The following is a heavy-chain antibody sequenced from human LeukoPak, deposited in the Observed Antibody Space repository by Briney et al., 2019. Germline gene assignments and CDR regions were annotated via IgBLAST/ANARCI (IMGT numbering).Heavy chain of an antibody. CDR2: IYPGDSDT. CDR3: ARQLNYASGSETNHDAFDI. Sequence: GESLKISCKGSGYSFTSYWIGWVRQMPGKGLEWMGIIYPGDSDTRYSPSFQGQVTISADKSISTAYLQWSSLKASDTAMYYCARQLNYASGSETNHDAFDIWGQGTMVTVSS. V-gene: IGHV5-51*01. J-gene: IGHJ3*02. CDR1: GYSFTSYW. D-gene: IGHD3-10*01.